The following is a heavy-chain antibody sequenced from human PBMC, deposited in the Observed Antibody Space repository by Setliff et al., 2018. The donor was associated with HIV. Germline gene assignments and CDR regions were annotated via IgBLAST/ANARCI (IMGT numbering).Heavy chain of an antibody. D-gene: IGHD2-2*02. CDR3: GRTIPPDI. CDR2: IKPDGSEK. J-gene: IGHJ3*02. Sequence: PGGSLRLSCGASGFAFSNYWMTWVRQAPGKGLEWVAHIKPDGSEKYYVDSVKGRFTISRDNAKNSLYLQMNSLRDDDTSMHYCGRTIPPDIWGQGTKVTVSS. V-gene: IGHV3-7*01. CDR1: GFAFSNYW.